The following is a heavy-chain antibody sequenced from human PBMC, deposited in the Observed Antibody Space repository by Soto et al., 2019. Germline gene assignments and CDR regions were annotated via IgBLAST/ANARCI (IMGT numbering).Heavy chain of an antibody. J-gene: IGHJ4*02. CDR3: VKDPTPHQLVGYYFDY. CDR1: GFTFSSYA. CDR2: ISGSGGST. V-gene: IGHV3-23*01. D-gene: IGHD6-13*01. Sequence: AGGSLRLSCAASGFTFSSYAMSWVRQAPGKGLEWVSAISGSGGSTYYADSVKGRFTISRDNSKNTLYLQMNSLRAEDTAVYYCVKDPTPHQLVGYYFDYWGQGTLVTVSS.